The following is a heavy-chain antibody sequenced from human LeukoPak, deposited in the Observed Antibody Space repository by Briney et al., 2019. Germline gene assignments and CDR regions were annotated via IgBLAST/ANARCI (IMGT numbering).Heavy chain of an antibody. V-gene: IGHV4-59*01. CDR2: IYYIGST. J-gene: IGHJ4*02. Sequence: KTSETLSLTCTVSGGSISSYFWTWIRQPPGKGLEWIGYIYYIGSTNYNPSLKSRVTVSVDTSKNQFSLRLSSVTAADTAVYYCASTRRDGYPFGYWGQGTLVTVSS. CDR3: ASTRRDGYPFGY. CDR1: GGSISSYF. D-gene: IGHD5-24*01.